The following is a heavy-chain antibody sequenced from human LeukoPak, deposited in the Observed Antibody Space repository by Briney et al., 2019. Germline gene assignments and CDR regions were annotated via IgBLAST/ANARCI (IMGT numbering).Heavy chain of an antibody. Sequence: GGSLRLSCAASGFSFSTYGMHWVGQAPGRGLGWMTFMQYDGSEEYYADSVKGRFTISRDNSKNTLYLQMDSLRGEDTAVYYCAGKAAAYYFVYWGQGTLVTVSS. V-gene: IGHV3-30*02. D-gene: IGHD2-2*01. CDR3: AGKAAAYYFVY. J-gene: IGHJ4*02. CDR2: MQYDGSEE. CDR1: GFSFSTYG.